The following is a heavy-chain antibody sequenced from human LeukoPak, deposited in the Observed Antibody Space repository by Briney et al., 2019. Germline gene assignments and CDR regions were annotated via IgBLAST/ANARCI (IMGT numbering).Heavy chain of an antibody. CDR1: GFTFSDFF. Sequence: GRSLRLSCAASGFTFSDFFMDWVRQAPGKGLEWVGRIKKKPDGYTTEFAASVKGRFTISRDDAKNSLYLQMNSLKAEDTAVYYCVRDNWGLDYWGQGTLVTVSS. CDR3: VRDNWGLDY. CDR2: IKKKPDGYTT. D-gene: IGHD7-27*01. V-gene: IGHV3-72*01. J-gene: IGHJ4*02.